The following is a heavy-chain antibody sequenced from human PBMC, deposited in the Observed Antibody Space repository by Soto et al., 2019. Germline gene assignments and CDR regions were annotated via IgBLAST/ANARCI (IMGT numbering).Heavy chain of an antibody. D-gene: IGHD2-15*01. J-gene: IGHJ3*02. CDR2: IIPIFGTA. Sequence: GASVKVSCKASGGTFSSYAISLVRQAPGQGLEWMGGIIPIFGTANYAQKFQGRVTITADESTSTAYMELSSLRSEDTVVYYCARSRRYGGNLEDAFDIWGQGTMVTVSS. V-gene: IGHV1-69*13. CDR1: GGTFSSYA. CDR3: ARSRRYGGNLEDAFDI.